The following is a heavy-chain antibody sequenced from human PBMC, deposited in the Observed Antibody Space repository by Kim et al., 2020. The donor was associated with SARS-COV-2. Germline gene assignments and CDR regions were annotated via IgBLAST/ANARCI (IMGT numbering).Heavy chain of an antibody. Sequence: IYYSGSTDYIPSFKTRVSMSVDTSKHQFSVKLNSVTAADTAVYYCAKRYGELWGQGTLVPVSS. CDR3: AKRYGEL. D-gene: IGHD4-17*01. V-gene: IGHV4-28*01. CDR2: IYYSGST. J-gene: IGHJ4*02.